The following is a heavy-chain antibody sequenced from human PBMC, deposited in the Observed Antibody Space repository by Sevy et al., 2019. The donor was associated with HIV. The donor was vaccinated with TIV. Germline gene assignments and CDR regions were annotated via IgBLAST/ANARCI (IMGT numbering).Heavy chain of an antibody. Sequence: GESLKISCKGSGYSFTSYWIGWVRQMPGKGLEWIGIIYPGDSDTRYSPSFQGQVTISADKSISTAYLQWSSLKASDTAMYYCARHEGHYYDSSGYYPGWFDPWGQGTLVTVSS. J-gene: IGHJ5*02. V-gene: IGHV5-51*01. CDR1: GYSFTSYW. CDR3: ARHEGHYYDSSGYYPGWFDP. CDR2: IYPGDSDT. D-gene: IGHD3-22*01.